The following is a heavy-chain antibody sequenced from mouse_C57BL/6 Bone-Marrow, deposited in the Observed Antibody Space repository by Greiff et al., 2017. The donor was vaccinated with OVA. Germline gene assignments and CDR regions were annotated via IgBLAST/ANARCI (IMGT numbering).Heavy chain of an antibody. CDR1: GFTFSDFY. CDR2: SRNKANDYTT. J-gene: IGHJ2*01. Sequence: EVQLVESGGGLVQSGRSLRLSCATSGFTFSDFYLEWVRQAPGKGLEWIAASRNKANDYTTEYSASVKGRFIVSRDTSQSILYLQMNALRAEDTAIYYCARSADYFDYWGQGTTLTVSS. V-gene: IGHV7-1*01. CDR3: ARSADYFDY.